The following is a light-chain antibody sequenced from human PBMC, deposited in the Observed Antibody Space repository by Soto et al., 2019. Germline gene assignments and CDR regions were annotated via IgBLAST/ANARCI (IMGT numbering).Light chain of an antibody. CDR1: QSVSSSH. CDR2: DAS. Sequence: EIVLTQSPGTLSLSPGHRATLSCRASQSVSSSHLAWYQQKPGQAPRLLIYDASNRATGIPARFSGSGSGTDFTLTISSLEPEDFAVYYCQQRSNWPPITFGQGTRLEIK. V-gene: IGKV3-11*01. CDR3: QQRSNWPPIT. J-gene: IGKJ5*01.